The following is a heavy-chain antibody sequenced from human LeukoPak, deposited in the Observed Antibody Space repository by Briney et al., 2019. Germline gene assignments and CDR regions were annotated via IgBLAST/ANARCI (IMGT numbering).Heavy chain of an antibody. CDR1: GYTFTAYY. V-gene: IGHV1-2*02. Sequence: ASVKVSCKASGYTFTAYYMHWVRQAPGQGLEWMGWINPNSGGTNYAQKFQGRVTMTRDTSISTAYMELSRLTSDDTAVYYCARDNIVAAGYYMDVWGKGTTVTVSS. D-gene: IGHD6-13*01. CDR3: ARDNIVAAGYYMDV. CDR2: INPNSGGT. J-gene: IGHJ6*03.